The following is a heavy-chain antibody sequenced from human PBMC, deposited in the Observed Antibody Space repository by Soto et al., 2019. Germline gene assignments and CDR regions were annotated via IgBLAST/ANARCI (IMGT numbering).Heavy chain of an antibody. Sequence: GESLKISCVGSGLSFSRYTVGWVRQVPGKGLEWMGVIHPGDSDTIYSPSFQGQVTISADKSISTAYLQWSSLKASDTAMYYCTLSYGDSYYYYYGMDVWGQGTTVTVSS. J-gene: IGHJ6*02. CDR3: TLSYGDSYYYYYGMDV. D-gene: IGHD4-17*01. CDR2: IHPGDSDT. CDR1: GLSFSRYT. V-gene: IGHV5-51*01.